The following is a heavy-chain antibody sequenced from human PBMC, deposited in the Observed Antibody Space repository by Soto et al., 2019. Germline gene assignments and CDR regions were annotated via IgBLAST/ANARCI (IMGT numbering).Heavy chain of an antibody. D-gene: IGHD3-3*01. CDR2: ISGSGGST. CDR3: ARHADFWSGISSRLYPRGGAGPDY. J-gene: IGHJ4*02. V-gene: IGHV3-23*01. Sequence: GGSLRLSCAASGFTFSSYAMSWVRQAPGKGLEWVSAISGSGGSTYYADSVKGRFTISRDNSKNQFSLKLSSVTAADTAVYYCARHADFWSGISSRLYPRGGAGPDYWGQGTLVTVSS. CDR1: GFTFSSYA.